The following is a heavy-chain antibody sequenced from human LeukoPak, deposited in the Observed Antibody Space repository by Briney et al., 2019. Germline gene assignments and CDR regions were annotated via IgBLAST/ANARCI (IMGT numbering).Heavy chain of an antibody. Sequence: SETLSLTCAVSGGSISRSNWWSWVRQSPGKGLEWIGEIYDNGSTNYNPSLKSRVTISVDKSKNQFSLKLSSVTAADTAVYYCASPRAERSTWYAVDYWGQGTLVTVSS. CDR1: GGSISRSNW. V-gene: IGHV4-4*02. CDR3: ASPRAERSTWYAVDY. D-gene: IGHD6-13*01. J-gene: IGHJ4*02. CDR2: IYDNGST.